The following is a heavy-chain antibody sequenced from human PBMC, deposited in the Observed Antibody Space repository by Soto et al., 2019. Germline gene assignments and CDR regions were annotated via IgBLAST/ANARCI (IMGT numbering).Heavy chain of an antibody. CDR1: GFTFSDRY. CDR3: VSGYGGFDY. V-gene: IGHV3-72*01. Sequence: EVQLVESGGGLVPPGGSLRLSCEVSGFTFSDRYMDWVRQAPGRGLEWVGRSRNKANRYTTEYATSVKGRFTVTRDYSKNLFFLQMNSLKTEDTAVYYCVSGYGGFDYWGQGALVTVSS. CDR2: SRNKANRYTT. D-gene: IGHD2-2*03. J-gene: IGHJ4*02.